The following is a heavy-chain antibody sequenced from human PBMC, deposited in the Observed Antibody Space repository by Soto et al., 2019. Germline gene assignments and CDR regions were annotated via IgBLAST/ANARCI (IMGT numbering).Heavy chain of an antibody. CDR1: GCTFRSYG. Sequence: QVQLVESGGGVVQPGRSLRLSCAASGCTFRSYGMHWVRQAPGKGLEWVAVIWYDGSNKYYADSVKGRFTSSRDNSKNTLYRQMNSLRAEDTAVYYCARGWLVVPAPFDYWGQGTLVTVSS. V-gene: IGHV3-33*01. CDR2: IWYDGSNK. CDR3: ARGWLVVPAPFDY. J-gene: IGHJ4*02. D-gene: IGHD2-2*01.